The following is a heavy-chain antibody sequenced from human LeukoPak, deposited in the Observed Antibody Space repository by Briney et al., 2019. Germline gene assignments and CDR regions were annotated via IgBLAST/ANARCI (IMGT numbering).Heavy chain of an antibody. CDR2: INPSGGST. V-gene: IGHV1-46*01. CDR3: ARADYGDYVTGAFDI. D-gene: IGHD4-17*01. CDR1: GSTFTSYY. J-gene: IGHJ3*02. Sequence: ASVKVSCKASGSTFTSYYMHWVRQAPGQGLEWMGIINPSGGSTSYAQKFQGRVTMTRDTSTSTVYMELSSLRSEDTAVYYCARADYGDYVTGAFDIWGQGTMVTVSS.